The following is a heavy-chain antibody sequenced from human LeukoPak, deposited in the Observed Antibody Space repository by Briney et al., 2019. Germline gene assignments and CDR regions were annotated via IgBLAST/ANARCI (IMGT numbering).Heavy chain of an antibody. CDR1: GGSISSSSYY. Sequence: SETLSLTCTVSGGSISSSSYYWGWIRQPPGKGLEWIGSIYYSGSTYYNPSLKSRVTISVDTSKNQFSLKLSSVTAADTAVYYCARDESPDDAFDIWGQGTMVTVSS. J-gene: IGHJ3*02. D-gene: IGHD1-14*01. CDR3: ARDESPDDAFDI. V-gene: IGHV4-39*07. CDR2: IYYSGST.